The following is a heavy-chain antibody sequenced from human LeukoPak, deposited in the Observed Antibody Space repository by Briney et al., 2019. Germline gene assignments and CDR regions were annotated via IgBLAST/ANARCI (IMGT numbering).Heavy chain of an antibody. CDR3: ARGDHVRIYAETSFDI. CDR1: GYTFTSYF. Sequence: ASVKVSCKASGYTFTSYFIHWVRQAPGQGLEWMGIINPGGGSTNYAQKFRGRVTMTRDTSTSTVYMELSSLKSDDTAVYYCARGDHVRIYAETSFDIWGQGTMVSVSS. D-gene: IGHD5/OR15-5a*01. J-gene: IGHJ3*02. V-gene: IGHV1-46*01. CDR2: INPGGGST.